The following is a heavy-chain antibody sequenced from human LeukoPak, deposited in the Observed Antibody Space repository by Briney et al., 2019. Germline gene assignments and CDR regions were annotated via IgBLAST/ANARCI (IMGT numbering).Heavy chain of an antibody. J-gene: IGHJ4*02. CDR3: ASHHYYGSGSYPFDY. V-gene: IGHV3-23*01. CDR2: ISDSGGST. D-gene: IGHD3-10*01. CDR1: GFTFSSYA. Sequence: PGGSLRLSCAASGFTFSSYAMSWVRQAPGKGLEWVSVISDSGGSTYYADSVKGRFTISRDNSKNTLYLQMNSLRAEDTAVYYCASHHYYGSGSYPFDYWGQGTLVTVSS.